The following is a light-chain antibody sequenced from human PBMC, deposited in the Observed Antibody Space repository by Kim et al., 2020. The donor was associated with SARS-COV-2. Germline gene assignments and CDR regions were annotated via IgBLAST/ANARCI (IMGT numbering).Light chain of an antibody. CDR1: QSVSSP. J-gene: IGKJ1*01. Sequence: SPGESATLACRASQSVSSPLAWYQQKPGQAPRLLIYGASTRATGIPARFSGSGSGTDFTLTIGSLQSEDFATYYCQQYNNWPPWTFGQGTKVDIK. CDR3: QQYNNWPPWT. CDR2: GAS. V-gene: IGKV3-15*01.